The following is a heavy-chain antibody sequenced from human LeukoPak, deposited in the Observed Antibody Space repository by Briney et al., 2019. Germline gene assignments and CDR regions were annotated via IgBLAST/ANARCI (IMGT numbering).Heavy chain of an antibody. J-gene: IGHJ6*03. Sequence: ASVKVSCKASGGTFSSYAISWVRQAPGQGLEWMGGIIPIFGTANYAQKFQGRVTITADESTSTAYMELSSLRSEDTAVYYCAGESPARRVDYYYYYMDVWGKGTMVTVSS. V-gene: IGHV1-69*13. CDR2: IIPIFGTA. D-gene: IGHD6-6*01. CDR3: AGESPARRVDYYYYYMDV. CDR1: GGTFSSYA.